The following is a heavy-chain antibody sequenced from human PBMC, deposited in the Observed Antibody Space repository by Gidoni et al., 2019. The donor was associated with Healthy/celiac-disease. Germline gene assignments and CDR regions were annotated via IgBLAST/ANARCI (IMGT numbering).Heavy chain of an antibody. J-gene: IGHJ3*02. D-gene: IGHD1-26*01. CDR3: ARDWGSVGAKHRSAFDI. CDR1: GRSISSYY. Sequence: QVQLQESGPGLVKPWEHLSLTCTVSGRSISSYYWRWIRQPAGKGLEWIGRIYTSGSTIYNPSLKSRVTISVDTSKNQFSLKLSSVTAADTGVYYCARDWGSVGAKHRSAFDIWGQGTMVTVSS. V-gene: IGHV4-4*07. CDR2: IYTSGST.